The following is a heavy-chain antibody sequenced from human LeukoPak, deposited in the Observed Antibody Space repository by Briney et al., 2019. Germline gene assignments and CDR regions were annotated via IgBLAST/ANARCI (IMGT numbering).Heavy chain of an antibody. CDR2: IVVGSGNT. Sequence: SVKVSCKASGFTFTSSAMQWVRQARGQRLEWIGWIVVGSGNTNYAQKFQERVTITRDMSTSTAYMELSSLRSEDTAVYYCAKAKGDIVVVPMDVWGKGTTVTISS. CDR1: GFTFTSSA. CDR3: AKAKGDIVVVPMDV. J-gene: IGHJ6*03. D-gene: IGHD2-2*01. V-gene: IGHV1-58*02.